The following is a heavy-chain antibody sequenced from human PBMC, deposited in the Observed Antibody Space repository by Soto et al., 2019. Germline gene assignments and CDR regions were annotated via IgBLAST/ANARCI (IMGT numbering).Heavy chain of an antibody. CDR3: ARESKAHFGY. V-gene: IGHV3-7*01. D-gene: IGHD6-6*01. Sequence: GGSLRLSCAVSGFSFSSYWMSWVRQAPGRGLEWVATIAHDGSEKFYVDSVKGRFTISRDNTKNSLYLQMNSLRAEDTALYYCARESKAHFGYWGQGTMVTVSS. CDR1: GFSFSSYW. J-gene: IGHJ4*02. CDR2: IAHDGSEK.